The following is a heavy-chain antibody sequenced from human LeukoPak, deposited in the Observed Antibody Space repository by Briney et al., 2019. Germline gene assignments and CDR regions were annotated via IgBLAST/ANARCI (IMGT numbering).Heavy chain of an antibody. Sequence: GGSLRLSCAASGFTFSSYEMNWVRQAPGKGLEWVSYMSSSGGAISYADSVKGRFTISRDNAKNSLYLQMDSLRAEDTAVYYCASVGGYYYYYMDVWGKGTTVTISS. CDR3: ASVGGYYYYYMDV. CDR2: MSSSGGAI. V-gene: IGHV3-48*03. J-gene: IGHJ6*03. CDR1: GFTFSSYE. D-gene: IGHD1-26*01.